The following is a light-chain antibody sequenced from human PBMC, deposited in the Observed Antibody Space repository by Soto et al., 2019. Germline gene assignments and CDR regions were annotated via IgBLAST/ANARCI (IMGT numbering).Light chain of an antibody. CDR3: QHYGSAPYT. CDR2: GAS. Sequence: EIVLTQSPGNLSLSPGERATLSCRASQSVSSSYLAWYQQKPGQAPRLLISGASGRATGIPDRFSGSGSGTDFILTISRLEPEDFAVYYCQHYGSAPYTFGQGTKLET. CDR1: QSVSSSY. J-gene: IGKJ2*01. V-gene: IGKV3-20*01.